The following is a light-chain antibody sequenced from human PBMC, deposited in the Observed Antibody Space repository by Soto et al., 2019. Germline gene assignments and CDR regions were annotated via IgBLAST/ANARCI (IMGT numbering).Light chain of an antibody. J-gene: IGLJ1*01. V-gene: IGLV2-14*01. CDR2: DVS. CDR1: SSDVGGYNY. CDR3: ISYTSSSTYA. Sequence: QSVLTQPASVSGSPGQSIAISCTGTSSDVGGYNYVSWYQQHPGKAPKLMIYDVSHRPSGVSDRFSGSKSGNTASLTISGLQAEDEANYYCISYTSSSTYAFGTGTKVTVL.